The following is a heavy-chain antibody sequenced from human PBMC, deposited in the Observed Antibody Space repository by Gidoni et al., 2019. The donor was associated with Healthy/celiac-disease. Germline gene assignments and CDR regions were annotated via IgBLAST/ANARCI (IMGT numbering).Heavy chain of an antibody. CDR2: IYYSGSI. J-gene: IGHJ2*01. CDR1: GGSVSSGSNY. CDR3: ARGFPMPYWYFDL. Sequence: QVQLQESGPGLVKPSETLSLTCNVSGGSVSSGSNYWSWIRQPPGKGLEWIGYIYYSGSINYNPSLKSRVTISVDTSKKQFFLKLTSMNAADTAVYYCARGFPMPYWYFDLWGRGTLVTVSS. D-gene: IGHD2-2*01. V-gene: IGHV4-61*01.